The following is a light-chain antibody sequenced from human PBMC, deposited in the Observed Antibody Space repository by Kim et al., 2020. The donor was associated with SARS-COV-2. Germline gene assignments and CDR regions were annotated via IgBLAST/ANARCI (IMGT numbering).Light chain of an antibody. CDR1: QSVSSSY. Sequence: PGEKTTLSGRASQSVSSSYLASYQQKPGQAPRLRIYGASSRATGIPDRFSGSGSGTDFTLTNSRLEPEDIAVYDCQQYGSSSWTFGQGTKVDIK. V-gene: IGKV3-20*01. J-gene: IGKJ1*01. CDR3: QQYGSSSWT. CDR2: GAS.